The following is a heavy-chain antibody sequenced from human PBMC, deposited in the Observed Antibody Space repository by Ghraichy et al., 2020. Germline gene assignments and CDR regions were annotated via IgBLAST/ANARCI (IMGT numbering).Heavy chain of an antibody. Sequence: GESLRLSCAASGFTFGSNWMSWVRQAPGKGLEWLSAISGSGATTYYADSVKGRFTISRDNSNDMLYMQMNSLRAEDTAVYYCAKAISSWNGGYWGQGTLVTVSS. CDR2: ISGSGATT. CDR1: GFTFGSNW. J-gene: IGHJ4*02. V-gene: IGHV3-23*01. D-gene: IGHD6-13*01. CDR3: AKAISSWNGGY.